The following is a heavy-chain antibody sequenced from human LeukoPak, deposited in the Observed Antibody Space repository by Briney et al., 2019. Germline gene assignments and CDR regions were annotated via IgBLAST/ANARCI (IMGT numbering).Heavy chain of an antibody. Sequence: PGGSLRLSCAASGFTFSSYSMNWVRQAPGKGLEWVSSISSSSSYIYYADSVKGRFTIYRDNAKNSLYLQMNSLRAEDTAVYYCAREGYCSGGSCYDYWGQGTLVTVSS. CDR2: ISSSSSYI. CDR3: AREGYCSGGSCYDY. J-gene: IGHJ4*02. CDR1: GFTFSSYS. D-gene: IGHD2-15*01. V-gene: IGHV3-21*01.